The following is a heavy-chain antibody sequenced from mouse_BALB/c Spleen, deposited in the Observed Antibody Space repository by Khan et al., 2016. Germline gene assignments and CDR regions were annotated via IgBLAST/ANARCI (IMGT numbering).Heavy chain of an antibody. CDR2: ISYSGIN. J-gene: IGHJ3*01. Sequence: EVQLQESGPGLVKPSQSLSLTCTVTGYSITSDYAWNWIRQFPGNKLEWMGYISYSGINSYNPSLTSRISITRDTSKNQFFLQLISVTTEDTATYYCAYDCYYSWFPYWGQGTLVTVSA. V-gene: IGHV3-2*02. CDR3: AYDCYYSWFPY. D-gene: IGHD2-3*01. CDR1: GYSITSDYA.